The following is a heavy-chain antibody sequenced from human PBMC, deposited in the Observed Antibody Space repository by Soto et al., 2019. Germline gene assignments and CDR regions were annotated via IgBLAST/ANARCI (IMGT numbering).Heavy chain of an antibody. CDR2: IYWDDDK. CDR3: AHSSYYGSGSLDY. CDR1: GFSLSPGVG. D-gene: IGHD3-10*01. J-gene: IGHJ4*02. V-gene: IGHV2-5*02. Sequence: QITLKESGPTLVKPTQTLTLTCTFSGFSLSPGVGVGWIRQPPGKALECLALIYWDDDKRYSSSLKSRLTITKDTSKDQVVLIMTNMDSVDTATYYCAHSSYYGSGSLDYWGQGILVTVSS.